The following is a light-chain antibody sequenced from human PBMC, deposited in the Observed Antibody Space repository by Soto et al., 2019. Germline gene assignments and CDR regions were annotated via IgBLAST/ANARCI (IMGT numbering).Light chain of an antibody. CDR1: SSDVGGYNY. V-gene: IGLV2-14*01. J-gene: IGLJ1*01. CDR2: AVS. CDR3: CSYTVSGTYV. Sequence: QSALTQPASVSGSPGQSITISCTGTSSDVGGYNYVSWYQQHPGKAPKLMIYAVSNRPSGVSNRFSGSKSGNTATLTISGLQAEDEADYYCCSYTVSGTYVFGTGTKDTVL.